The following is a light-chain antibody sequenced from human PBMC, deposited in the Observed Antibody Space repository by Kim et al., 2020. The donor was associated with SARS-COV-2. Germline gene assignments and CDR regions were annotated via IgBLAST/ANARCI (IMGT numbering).Light chain of an antibody. J-gene: IGLJ2*01. CDR2: TNT. CDR1: TSSIETNT. Sequence: QRVSISCYGSTSSIETNTVNGYQHLPGAAPKLLIHTNTQRPSGVPDRFSGSRFGTSASLTISGLQSEDEADYFCAAWDDSPDGYVVFGGGTKLTVL. V-gene: IGLV1-44*01. CDR3: AAWDDSPDGYVV.